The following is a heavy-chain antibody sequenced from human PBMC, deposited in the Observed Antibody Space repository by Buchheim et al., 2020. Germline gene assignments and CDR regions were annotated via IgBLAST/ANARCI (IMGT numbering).Heavy chain of an antibody. CDR1: GDSISRGGYS. CDR2: IYYSGSA. J-gene: IGHJ5*01. D-gene: IGHD2-15*01. V-gene: IGHV4-30-4*07. Sequence: QVQLQESDPGLVKPSQTLSLTCVVSGDSISRGGYSWTWIRQAPGKGLEWIGYIYYSGSAYYSPSLKSRVTMSVNTSDNQFSLRLASVTSADTAIYFCARDPGGYGYDSWGQG. CDR3: ARDPGGYGYDS.